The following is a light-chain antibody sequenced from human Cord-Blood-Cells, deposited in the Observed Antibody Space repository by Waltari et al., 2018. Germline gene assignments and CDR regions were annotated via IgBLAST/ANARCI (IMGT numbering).Light chain of an antibody. J-gene: IGLJ3*02. Sequence: QSALTQPASVSGSPGQSITISCTGTSSDVGGYNYVSWYQQHPGKAPKLMIYDVSKRPSGFSNRLSGSKSGNTASLTISGLQAEDEADYYCSSYTSSSTWVFGGGTKLTVL. CDR3: SSYTSSSTWV. CDR1: SSDVGGYNY. V-gene: IGLV2-14*01. CDR2: DVS.